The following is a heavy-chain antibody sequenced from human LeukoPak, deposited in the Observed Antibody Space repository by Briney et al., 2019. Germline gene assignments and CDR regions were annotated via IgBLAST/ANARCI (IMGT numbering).Heavy chain of an antibody. J-gene: IGHJ4*02. D-gene: IGHD6-6*01. CDR1: GGTFSSYA. Sequence: GASVKVSCKASGGTFSSYAIIWVRQAPGQGLEWMGGIIPIFGTANYAQKFQGRVTITTDESTSTAYMAPSSLSSEDTAVYYCARSYLEYSSSSIYSGSYYSYWGQGTLVTVSS. CDR2: IIPIFGTA. CDR3: ARSYLEYSSSSIYSGSYYSY. V-gene: IGHV1-69*05.